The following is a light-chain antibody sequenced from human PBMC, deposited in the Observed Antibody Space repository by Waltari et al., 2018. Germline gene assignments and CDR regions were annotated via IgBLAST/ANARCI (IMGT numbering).Light chain of an antibody. CDR1: QSVSSSH. CDR3: QQYGSSPPALT. CDR2: SAS. V-gene: IGKV3-20*01. Sequence: EIVLTQSPGTLSLSPGERATLSCRASQSVSSSHLIWYQQKPGQAPRLLIYSASYRATGIPDRFSGSGSGTDFTLTISRLEPEDFAVYYCQQYGSSPPALTFGPGTKVDIK. J-gene: IGKJ3*01.